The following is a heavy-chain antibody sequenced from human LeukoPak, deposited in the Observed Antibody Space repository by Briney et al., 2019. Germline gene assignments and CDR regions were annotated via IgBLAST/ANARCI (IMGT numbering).Heavy chain of an antibody. V-gene: IGHV1-2*02. Sequence: GASVKVSCKASGYTFTGYYMHWVRQAPGQGLEWMGWINPNSGGTNYAQKFQGRVTVTRDTSISTAYMELSRLRSDDTAVYYCAMSIAAAGKEIYFDYWGQGTLVTVSS. J-gene: IGHJ4*02. D-gene: IGHD6-13*01. CDR1: GYTFTGYY. CDR2: INPNSGGT. CDR3: AMSIAAAGKEIYFDY.